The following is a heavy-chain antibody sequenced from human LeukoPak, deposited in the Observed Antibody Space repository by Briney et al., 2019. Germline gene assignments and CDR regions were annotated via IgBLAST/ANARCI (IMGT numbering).Heavy chain of an antibody. CDR2: IYYSGTT. CDR1: GGSVSSSEYY. Sequence: PSETLSLTCNVAGGSVSSSEYYRGWLRQPPGMGLEWIGNIYYSGTTYYNPSLKSRVTLSVDTSKNHFSLRLTSVTAADTAMYFCARRPSGGSAIPFDFWGQGALITVSS. D-gene: IGHD2-15*01. CDR3: ARRPSGGSAIPFDF. J-gene: IGHJ4*02. V-gene: IGHV4-39*02.